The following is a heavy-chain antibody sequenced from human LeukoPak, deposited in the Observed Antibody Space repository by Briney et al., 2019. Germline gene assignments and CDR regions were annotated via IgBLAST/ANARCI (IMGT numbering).Heavy chain of an antibody. V-gene: IGHV1-69*13. CDR3: AKDRADGGDSMIEY. CDR2: IIPIFGTA. D-gene: IGHD2-21*01. Sequence: SVKVSCKASGYTFTSYGISWVRQAPGQGLEWMGGIIPIFGTANYAQKFQGRVTITADESTSTAYMELSSLRSEDTAVYYCAKDRADGGDSMIEYWGQGTLVSVSS. CDR1: GYTFTSYG. J-gene: IGHJ4*02.